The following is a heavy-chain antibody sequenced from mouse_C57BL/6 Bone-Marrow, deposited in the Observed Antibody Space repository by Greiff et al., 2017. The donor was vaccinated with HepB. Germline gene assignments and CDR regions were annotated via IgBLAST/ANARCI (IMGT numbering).Heavy chain of an antibody. Sequence: VQLQQSGPELVKPGASVKIPCKASGYTFTDYNMDWVKQSHGKSLEWIGDINPNNGGTNYNQKFKGKATLTVDKSYSTDYMEHRSLTSEDTAVYYCARGRGNPWNYFDYWGQGTTLTVSS. J-gene: IGHJ2*01. CDR2: INPNNGGT. CDR1: GYTFTDYN. D-gene: IGHD2-1*01. CDR3: ARGRGNPWNYFDY. V-gene: IGHV1-18*01.